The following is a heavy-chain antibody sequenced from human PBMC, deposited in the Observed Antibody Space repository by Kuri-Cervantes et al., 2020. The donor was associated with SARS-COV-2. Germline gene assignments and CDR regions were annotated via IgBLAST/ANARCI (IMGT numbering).Heavy chain of an antibody. CDR1: GFTFSNYA. V-gene: IGHV3-23*01. Sequence: LSLTCAAFGFTFSNYAMSWVRQAPGKGLEWVSGLGGSGDVTYYADSVKGRFTISRDNSKNTLYLQMNSLRAEDTAIYYCAKAISNYPSYYYYGMDVWGQGTTVTVSS. J-gene: IGHJ6*02. CDR3: AKAISNYPSYYYYGMDV. D-gene: IGHD4-11*01. CDR2: LGGSGDVT.